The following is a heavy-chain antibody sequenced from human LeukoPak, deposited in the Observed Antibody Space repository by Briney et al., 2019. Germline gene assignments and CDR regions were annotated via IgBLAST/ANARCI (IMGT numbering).Heavy chain of an antibody. CDR1: GGSFSGYY. V-gene: IGHV4-59*01. CDR2: IYYSGST. CDR3: AREWYPGTYYFDY. J-gene: IGHJ4*02. Sequence: SETLSLTCAVFGGSFSGYYWSWIRQPPGKGLEWIGYIYYSGSTNYNPSLKSRVTISVDTSKNQFSLKLSSVTAADTAVYYCAREWYPGTYYFDYWGQGTLVTVSS. D-gene: IGHD3-10*01.